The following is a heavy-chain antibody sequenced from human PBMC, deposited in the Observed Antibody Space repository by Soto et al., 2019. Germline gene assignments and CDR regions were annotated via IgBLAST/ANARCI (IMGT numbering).Heavy chain of an antibody. D-gene: IGHD5-18*01. CDR1: GFTFSSYW. Sequence: PGGSLRPSCAASGFTFSSYWMHWVRQAPGKGLVWVSRINPDGSATNYADSVKGRFTISRDNAKNTLYLQMNSLRAEDTAVFYCGRGGSDSPMAPGYWGQGTLVTVS. J-gene: IGHJ4*02. CDR3: GRGGSDSPMAPGY. CDR2: INPDGSAT. V-gene: IGHV3-74*01.